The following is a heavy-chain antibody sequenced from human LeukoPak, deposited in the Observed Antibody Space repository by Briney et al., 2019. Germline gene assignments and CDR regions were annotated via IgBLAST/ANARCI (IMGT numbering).Heavy chain of an antibody. D-gene: IGHD3-10*01. V-gene: IGHV3-53*01. J-gene: IGHJ4*02. CDR1: GFTVFSNY. Sequence: PGGSLRLSCAASGFTVFSNYMSWVRQAPGKGLEWASVLYSDGRTFYAGSVRGRFTISRDKSKNTVYLQMDSLRVEDTAVYYCASGSTMVQGVIFAYWGQGTLVTVAS. CDR3: ASGSTMVQGVIFAY. CDR2: LYSDGRT.